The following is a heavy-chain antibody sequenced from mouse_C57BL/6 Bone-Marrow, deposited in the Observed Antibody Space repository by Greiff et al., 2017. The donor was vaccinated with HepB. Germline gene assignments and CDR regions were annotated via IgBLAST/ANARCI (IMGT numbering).Heavy chain of an antibody. J-gene: IGHJ1*03. Sequence: QVQLQQPGAELVRPGTSVKLSCKASGYTFTSYWMHWVKQRPGQGLEWIGVIDPSDSYTNYNQKFKGKATLTVDTSSSTAYMQLSSLTSEDSAVYYCARGDYGSSYRYFDVWGTGTTVTVSS. V-gene: IGHV1-59*01. CDR1: GYTFTSYW. CDR2: IDPSDSYT. D-gene: IGHD1-1*01. CDR3: ARGDYGSSYRYFDV.